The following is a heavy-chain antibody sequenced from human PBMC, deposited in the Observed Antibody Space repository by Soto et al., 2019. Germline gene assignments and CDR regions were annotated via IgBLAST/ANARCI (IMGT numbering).Heavy chain of an antibody. CDR1: GDSISSGGYS. J-gene: IGHJ4*02. CDR3: ARDSRSGYYREY. D-gene: IGHD3-22*01. Sequence: QLQLRESGSGLVKPSQTLSLTCTVSGDSISSGGYSWNWIRQPPGKGLEWIGYIYHSGGTDYNPSLKSRVSITVDRSNNQFSLKLRSVTAADTAVYYCARDSRSGYYREYWGQGTLVTVSS. CDR2: IYHSGGT. V-gene: IGHV4-30-2*01.